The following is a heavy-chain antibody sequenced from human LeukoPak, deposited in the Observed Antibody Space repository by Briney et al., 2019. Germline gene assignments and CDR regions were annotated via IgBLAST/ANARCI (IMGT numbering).Heavy chain of an antibody. V-gene: IGHV1-46*01. Sequence: APVKVSCKASGYTFSNYYMHWVRQAPGQGLEWMGIINPSGGTSYSQKFPGRVTMTRDMSTSTVYMEVSSLRSEDTAVYYCARRYSSSWKAIDYWGQGTLVTVSS. CDR2: INPSGGT. J-gene: IGHJ4*02. CDR1: GYTFSNYY. CDR3: ARRYSSSWKAIDY. D-gene: IGHD6-13*01.